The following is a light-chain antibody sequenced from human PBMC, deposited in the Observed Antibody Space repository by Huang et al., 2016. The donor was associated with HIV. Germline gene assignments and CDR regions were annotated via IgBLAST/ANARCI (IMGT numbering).Light chain of an antibody. V-gene: IGKV3-11*01. CDR3: QQRSNWAPIT. J-gene: IGKJ4*01. Sequence: EIVLTQSPATLSLSPGERATLSCRASQSVSSYLGWYQQKPGQAPRLLIYDASNRATGVPARFSGSRSGTDFTLTISSLEPEDFAVYYCQQRSNWAPITFGGGTKVEIK. CDR1: QSVSSY. CDR2: DAS.